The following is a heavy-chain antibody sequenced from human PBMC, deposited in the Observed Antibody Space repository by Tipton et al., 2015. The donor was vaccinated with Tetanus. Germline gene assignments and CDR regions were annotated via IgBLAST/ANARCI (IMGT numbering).Heavy chain of an antibody. CDR3: AKDNGPRQQCATSSCYIDD. CDR1: GFTFDDYA. Sequence: SLRLSCAASGFTFDDYAMHWVRQAPGKGLEWVSSITWNSGSIGYADALKGRFTISRDNAKNSLYLQINSLTTEDTALYYCAKDNGPRQQCATSSCYIDDWGQGTLVTVSS. J-gene: IGHJ4*02. V-gene: IGHV3-9*01. D-gene: IGHD2-2*02. CDR2: ITWNSGSI.